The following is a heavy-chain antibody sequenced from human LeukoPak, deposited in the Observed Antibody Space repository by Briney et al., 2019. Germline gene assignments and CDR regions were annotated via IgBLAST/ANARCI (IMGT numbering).Heavy chain of an antibody. J-gene: IGHJ4*02. Sequence: GGSLRLSCAASGFTFSTYSMNWVRQAPGKGLEWVSSITSSSRYIYYADSVKGRFTISRDNANNSLYLQMNSLRAEDTAVYYCARHVVAVGFDYWGQGTLVTVSS. CDR2: ITSSSRYI. V-gene: IGHV3-21*01. D-gene: IGHD3-22*01. CDR3: ARHVVAVGFDY. CDR1: GFTFSTYS.